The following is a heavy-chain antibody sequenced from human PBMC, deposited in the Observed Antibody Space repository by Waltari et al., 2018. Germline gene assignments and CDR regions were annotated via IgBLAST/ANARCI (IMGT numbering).Heavy chain of an antibody. D-gene: IGHD6-13*01. V-gene: IGHV1-69*01. Sequence: SGVRQAPGQGLEWMGGIMPMFGTANYAQKFQGRVTITADESTNTAYMELSSLRSEDTAVFYCAGGIAEAEGDLLEYWGQGTLVTVSS. J-gene: IGHJ4*02. CDR2: IMPMFGTA. CDR3: AGGIAEAEGDLLEY.